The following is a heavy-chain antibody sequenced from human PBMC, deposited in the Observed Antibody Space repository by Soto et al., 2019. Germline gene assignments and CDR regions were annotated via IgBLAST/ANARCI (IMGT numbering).Heavy chain of an antibody. V-gene: IGHV4-59*01. CDR2: IYYSGST. CDR3: ARDLATTIRGGYFDY. J-gene: IGHJ4*02. Sequence: PSETLSLTCTVSGGSISSYYWSWIRQPPGKGLEWIGYIYYSGSTNYNPSLKSRVTISVDTSKNQFSLKLSSVTAADTAVYYCARDLATTIRGGYFDYWGQGTLVTVSS. CDR1: GGSISSYY. D-gene: IGHD4-4*01.